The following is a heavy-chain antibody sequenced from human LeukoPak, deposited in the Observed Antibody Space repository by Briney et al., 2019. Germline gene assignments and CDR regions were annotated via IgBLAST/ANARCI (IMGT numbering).Heavy chain of an antibody. CDR2: INPNSGGT. J-gene: IGHJ4*02. V-gene: IGHV1-2*06. CDR1: GYTFSVYY. Sequence: ASVKVSCKASGYTFSVYYMHWVRQAPGQGLECMGRINPNSGGTNYAQKFQGRVTMTRDTSISTVYMGLSSLRSDDTAVYYCAREFCTSTSCSYYYFDYWGQGTLVTVSS. D-gene: IGHD2-2*01. CDR3: AREFCTSTSCSYYYFDY.